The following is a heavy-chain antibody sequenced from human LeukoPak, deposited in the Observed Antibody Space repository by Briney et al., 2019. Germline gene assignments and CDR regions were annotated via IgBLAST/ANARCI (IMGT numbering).Heavy chain of an antibody. CDR2: ISYDGSNK. Sequence: PGRSLRLSCAASGFTFSSYSMHGVRQAPGKGLWWVAVISYDGSNKYYTDSVKGRFTISRDNSKNKLYLHMNSVRVKDTSVYFCAKDVKMFRGPMIMRHFEYWGQGTLVTVSS. J-gene: IGHJ4*02. D-gene: IGHD3-10*01. CDR1: GFTFSSYS. CDR3: AKDVKMFRGPMIMRHFEY. V-gene: IGHV3-30*18.